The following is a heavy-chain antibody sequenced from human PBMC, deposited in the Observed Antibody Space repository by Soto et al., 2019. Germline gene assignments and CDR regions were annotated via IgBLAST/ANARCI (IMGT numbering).Heavy chain of an antibody. CDR1: GGSISSYY. J-gene: IGHJ5*02. CDR2: IYYSGST. D-gene: IGHD6-19*01. V-gene: IGHV4-59*01. CDR3: ARGGGGWSRPNWFDP. Sequence: QVQLQESGPGLVKPSETLSLTCTVSGGSISSYYWSWIRQPPGKGLEWIGYIYYSGSTNYNPSLKSRVTISVDTSKNQFSLKLSSVTAADTAVYYCARGGGGWSRPNWFDPWGQGTLVTVSS.